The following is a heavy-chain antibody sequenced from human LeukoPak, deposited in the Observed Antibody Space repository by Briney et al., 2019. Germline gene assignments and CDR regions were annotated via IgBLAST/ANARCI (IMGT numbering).Heavy chain of an antibody. CDR3: ARPISYGDYLAPFDY. J-gene: IGHJ4*02. V-gene: IGHV5-10-1*01. Sequence: GESLKISCKGSGYSFTSYWISWVRQMPGKGLEWMGRIDPSDSYTNYSPSFQGHVTISADKSISTAYLQWSSLKASDTAMYYCARPISYGDYLAPFDYWGQGTLVTVSS. CDR2: IDPSDSYT. CDR1: GYSFTSYW. D-gene: IGHD4-17*01.